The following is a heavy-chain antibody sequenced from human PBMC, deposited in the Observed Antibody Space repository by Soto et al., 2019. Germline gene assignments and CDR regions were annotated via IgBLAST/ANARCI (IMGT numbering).Heavy chain of an antibody. CDR3: ARGRGAAADYLDF. V-gene: IGHV3-11*05. D-gene: IGHD6-13*01. CDR1: GFTFSDYY. Sequence: QVQLVESGGGLVKPGGSLRLSCAVSGFTFSDYYMTWIRPAPGKGLEWVSYISSSTSHTNYAASVKGRFTISRDNAKNSLFLQMNSLRAEDTAVYYCARGRGAAADYLDFWGQGTLVTVSS. J-gene: IGHJ4*02. CDR2: ISSSTSHT.